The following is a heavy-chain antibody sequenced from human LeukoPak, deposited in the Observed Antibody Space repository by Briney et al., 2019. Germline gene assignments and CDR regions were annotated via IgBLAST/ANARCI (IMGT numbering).Heavy chain of an antibody. J-gene: IGHJ5*02. CDR3: AKTDSSSWYVSNWFDP. D-gene: IGHD6-13*01. V-gene: IGHV3-23*01. CDR1: GFTFSSYA. CDR2: ISGSGGST. Sequence: PGGSLRLSCAASGFTFSSYATSWVRQAPGKGLEWVSAISGSGGSTYYADSVRGRFTISRDNSKNTLYLQMNSLRAEDTAVYYCAKTDSSSWYVSNWFDPWGQGTLVTVSS.